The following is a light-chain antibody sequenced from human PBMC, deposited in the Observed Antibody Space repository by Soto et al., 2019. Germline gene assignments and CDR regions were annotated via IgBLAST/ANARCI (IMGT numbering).Light chain of an antibody. J-gene: IGLJ2*01. Sequence: QSVLTQPASVSGSPGQSITISCTGTSSDVGGYNYVSWYQQHPGKAPKLILYEVSNRPSGVSDRFSGSKSGNTASLTISGLQAEDEADYYCSSYTPSSPVFGGGTKVTVL. CDR3: SSYTPSSPV. CDR2: EVS. V-gene: IGLV2-14*01. CDR1: SSDVGGYNY.